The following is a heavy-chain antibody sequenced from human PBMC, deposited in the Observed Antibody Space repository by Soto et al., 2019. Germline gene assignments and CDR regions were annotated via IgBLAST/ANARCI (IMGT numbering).Heavy chain of an antibody. CDR1: GFTFSSYS. J-gene: IGHJ3*02. Sequence: GGSLKLSCAASGFTFSSYSMNWVRQAPGKGLEWVSSISSSSSYIYYADSVKGRFTISRDNAKNSLYLQMNSLRAEDTAVYYCARYGDYDAFDIWGQGTMVTVSS. CDR2: ISSSSSYI. V-gene: IGHV3-21*01. D-gene: IGHD4-17*01. CDR3: ARYGDYDAFDI.